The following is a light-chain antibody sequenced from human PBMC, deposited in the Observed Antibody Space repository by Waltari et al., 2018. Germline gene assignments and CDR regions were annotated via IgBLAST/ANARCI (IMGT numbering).Light chain of an antibody. J-gene: IGKJ5*01. CDR1: QTVSSSY. Sequence: EIVLTQSPGPLSLSPGARATLSCRASQTVSSSYLAWYQQKPDQAPRLLIYGASSRATGIPDRFSGSGAGTDFTLTISRLEPEDFAVYYCQHYGSSPLSTFGQGTRLEIK. CDR3: QHYGSSPLST. CDR2: GAS. V-gene: IGKV3-20*01.